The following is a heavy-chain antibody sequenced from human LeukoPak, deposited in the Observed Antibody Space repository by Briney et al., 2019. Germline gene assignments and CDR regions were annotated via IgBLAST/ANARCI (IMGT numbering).Heavy chain of an antibody. CDR1: GFTFSSYG. Sequence: GGSLRLSCAASGFTFSSYGMHWVRQAPGKGLEWVAFIRYDGSNKYYADSVKGRFTISRDNSKNTLYLQMNSLRAEDTAVYYCAKDPLSYSSSWYAFDPGGQGTLVTVSS. CDR3: AKDPLSYSSSWYAFDP. D-gene: IGHD6-13*01. V-gene: IGHV3-30*02. J-gene: IGHJ5*02. CDR2: IRYDGSNK.